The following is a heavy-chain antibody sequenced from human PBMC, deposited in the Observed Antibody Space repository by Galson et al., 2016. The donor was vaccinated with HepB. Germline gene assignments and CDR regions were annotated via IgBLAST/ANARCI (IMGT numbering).Heavy chain of an antibody. CDR3: ARWFCDVGGPKHNWFDP. Sequence: TLSLTCTVSGGSISSGPHFWNWIRQHAGKGLEWIGRVYTNGNSNSNPSLAGRVAISLDTSRNEFSLHLGPVTAADTAVYYCARWFCDVGGPKHNWFDPWGEGILVTVSS. D-gene: IGHD2-15*01. CDR1: GGSISSGPHF. J-gene: IGHJ5*02. CDR2: VYTNGNS. V-gene: IGHV4-61*02.